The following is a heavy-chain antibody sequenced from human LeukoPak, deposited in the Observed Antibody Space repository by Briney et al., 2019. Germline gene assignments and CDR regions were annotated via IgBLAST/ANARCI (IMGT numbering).Heavy chain of an antibody. CDR1: GYTFTSYG. D-gene: IGHD3-3*01. Sequence: ASVKVSCKASGYTFTSYGISWVRQAPGQGLEWMGWISAYNGNTNYAQKLQGRVTMTTDTSTSTAYMELRSLRSDDTAVYYCARFSYDLWSGLPDYWGQGTLVTVSS. J-gene: IGHJ4*02. CDR3: ARFSYDLWSGLPDY. V-gene: IGHV1-18*01. CDR2: ISAYNGNT.